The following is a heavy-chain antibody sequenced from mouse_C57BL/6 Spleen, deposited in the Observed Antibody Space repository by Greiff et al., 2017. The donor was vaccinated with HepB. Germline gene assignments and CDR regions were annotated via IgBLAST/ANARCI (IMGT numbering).Heavy chain of an antibody. CDR1: GFTFSDYY. V-gene: IGHV5-16*01. CDR3: ARGAPLYGSSPWFAY. J-gene: IGHJ3*01. Sequence: DVKLVESEGGLVQPGSSMKLSCTASGFTFSDYYMAWVRQVPEKGLEWVANINYDGSSTYYLDSLKSRFIISRDNAKNILYLQMSSLKSEDTATYYCARGAPLYGSSPWFAYWGQGTLVTVSA. D-gene: IGHD1-1*01. CDR2: INYDGSST.